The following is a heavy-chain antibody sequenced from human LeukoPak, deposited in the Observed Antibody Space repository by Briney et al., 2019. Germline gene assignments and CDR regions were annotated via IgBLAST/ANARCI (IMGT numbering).Heavy chain of an antibody. J-gene: IGHJ4*02. CDR3: ARVPLYSSSSG. V-gene: IGHV3-30-3*01. CDR2: ISYDGSNK. Sequence: GGSLRLSCAASGFTFSSYAMHWVRQAPGKGLEWVAVISYDGSNKYYADSVKGRFTITRDNSKNTLYLQMNSLRAEDTAVYYCARVPLYSSSSGWGQGTLVTVSS. D-gene: IGHD6-6*01. CDR1: GFTFSSYA.